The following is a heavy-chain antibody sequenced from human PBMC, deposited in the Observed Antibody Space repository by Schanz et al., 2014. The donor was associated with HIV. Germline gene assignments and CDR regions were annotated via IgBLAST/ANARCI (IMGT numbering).Heavy chain of an antibody. D-gene: IGHD2-2*01. V-gene: IGHV1-2*02. J-gene: IGHJ2*01. CDR2: INPNSGGS. CDR1: GYTFTASY. Sequence: QVQLVQSGAEVKKPGASVKVSCKASGYTFTASYIHWVRQAPGQGPEWMGWINPNSGGSKFAQKFQGRVTLTTDTSINTAYMEMTRLTSHDTAVYYCARLGPIVVVPGPLAWYFDLWGRGTLVTVSS. CDR3: ARLGPIVVVPGPLAWYFDL.